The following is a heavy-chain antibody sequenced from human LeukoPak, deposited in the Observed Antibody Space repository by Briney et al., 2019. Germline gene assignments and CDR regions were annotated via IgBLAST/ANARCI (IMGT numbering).Heavy chain of an antibody. Sequence: SETLSLTCAVYGGSFSGYYCSWIRHPPGKGREWIGEINHSVSTNYNPSLKSRVTISVDTSKNQFSLKLSSATAADTAVYYCARGGRDIVVVVAASPYYYYYMDVWGKGTTVTVSS. J-gene: IGHJ6*03. CDR3: ARGGRDIVVVVAASPYYYYYMDV. D-gene: IGHD2-15*01. CDR2: INHSVST. V-gene: IGHV4-34*01. CDR1: GGSFSGYY.